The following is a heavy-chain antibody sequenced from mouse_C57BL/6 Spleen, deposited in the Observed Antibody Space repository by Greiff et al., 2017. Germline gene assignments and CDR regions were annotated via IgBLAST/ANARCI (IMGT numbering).Heavy chain of an antibody. CDR1: GYTFTDYE. V-gene: IGHV1-15*01. CDR2: IDPETGGT. J-gene: IGHJ2*01. Sequence: LQESGAELVRPGASVTLSCKASGYTFTDYEMHWVKQTPVHGLEWIGAIDPETGGTAYNQKFKGKAILTADKSSSTAYMELRSLTSEDSAVYYCTRFGYYGGNYLDYWGQGTTLTVSS. D-gene: IGHD1-1*01. CDR3: TRFGYYGGNYLDY.